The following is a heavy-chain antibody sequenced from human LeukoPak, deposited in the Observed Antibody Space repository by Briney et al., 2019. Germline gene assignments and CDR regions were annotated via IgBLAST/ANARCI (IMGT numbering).Heavy chain of an antibody. Sequence: SETLSLTCTVSGGSISSYYCSWIRQPPGKGLEWIGYIYNSGSTNYNPSLKSRVTISIDTSKNQFSLKLGSVTAADTAVYYCARHFDFWGQGTLVTVSS. CDR1: GGSISSYY. V-gene: IGHV4-59*12. J-gene: IGHJ4*02. CDR2: IYNSGST. CDR3: ARHFDF.